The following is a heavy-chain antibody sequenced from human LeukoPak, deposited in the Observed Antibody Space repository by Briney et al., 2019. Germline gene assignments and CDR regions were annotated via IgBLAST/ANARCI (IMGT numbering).Heavy chain of an antibody. Sequence: GGSLRLSCAASGFTFGTYDTYWIRQAPGKGLECVSSSRGGAYTYYADSVKGRFTISRDDSRNTLYLQMNSLRAEDTAVYYCSKKGQADNDGKPDWGQGTLVTVSS. D-gene: IGHD1-1*01. J-gene: IGHJ4*02. V-gene: IGHV3-23*01. CDR1: GFTFGTYD. CDR2: SRGGAYT. CDR3: SKKGQADNDGKPD.